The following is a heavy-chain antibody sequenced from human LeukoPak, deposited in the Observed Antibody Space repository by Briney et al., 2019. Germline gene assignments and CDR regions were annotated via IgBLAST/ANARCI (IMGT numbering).Heavy chain of an antibody. CDR2: IYSGGST. Sequence: GGSLRLSCAASGFSVSSNYMSWVRQAPGKGLEWVSIIYSGGSTYYTDSVKGRFSISRDNSKNTLYLQMNNLRAEDTAVYYCAGTYYYDSSGFYPEFFQHWGQGTLVIISS. D-gene: IGHD3-22*01. CDR1: GFSVSSNY. J-gene: IGHJ1*01. V-gene: IGHV3-53*01. CDR3: AGTYYYDSSGFYPEFFQH.